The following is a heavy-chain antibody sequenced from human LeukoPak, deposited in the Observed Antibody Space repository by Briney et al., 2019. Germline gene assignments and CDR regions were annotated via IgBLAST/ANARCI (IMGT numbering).Heavy chain of an antibody. D-gene: IGHD4-17*01. CDR1: GFTFSNYG. Sequence: GGSLRLSCAASGFTFSNYGMHWVRQAPGKGLEWVSFISFDGNTKYYADSVKGRFTISRDNSKSTLYLQMNSVRADDTAVFYCAKGIAGLRLPVDYWGQGTLVTVSS. V-gene: IGHV3-30*18. CDR3: AKGIAGLRLPVDY. CDR2: ISFDGNTK. J-gene: IGHJ4*02.